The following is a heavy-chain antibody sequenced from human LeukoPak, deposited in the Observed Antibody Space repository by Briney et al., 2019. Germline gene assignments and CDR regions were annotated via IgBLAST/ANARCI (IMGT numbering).Heavy chain of an antibody. CDR3: ARATRYYFDY. CDR2: IYYSGSA. J-gene: IGHJ4*02. CDR1: GDSTSSDRYY. V-gene: IGHV4-61*01. Sequence: PSETLSLTCTVSGDSTSSDRYYGGWVRQPPGKGLEWIGYIYYSGSANYNPSLKSRVTISVDTSKNQFSLKLGSVTAADTAVYYCARATRYYFDYWGQGTLVTVSS.